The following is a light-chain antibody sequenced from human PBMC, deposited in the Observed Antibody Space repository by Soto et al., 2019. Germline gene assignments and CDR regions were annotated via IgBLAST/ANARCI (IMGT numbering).Light chain of an antibody. Sequence: DIQMTQSPSSLSASEGDRVTITCRASQSISSYLNWYQHKPGKAPKLLIYAASNLQSGVPARFSGRRSGTDFSLTISSLQPEDFATYFCQQTYTNPLTFGGGTKVEIK. V-gene: IGKV1-39*01. J-gene: IGKJ4*01. CDR1: QSISSY. CDR3: QQTYTNPLT. CDR2: AAS.